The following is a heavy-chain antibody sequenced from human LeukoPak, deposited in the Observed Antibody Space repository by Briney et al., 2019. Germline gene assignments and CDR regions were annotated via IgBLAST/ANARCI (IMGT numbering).Heavy chain of an antibody. V-gene: IGHV4-31*03. CDR1: GASISSGGYY. CDR3: ARGELPNSRFDP. D-gene: IGHD5-24*01. CDR2: IYYSGST. Sequence: TSQTLSLTCTVSGASISSGGYYWSWIRQHPGKGLEWIGYIYYSGSTYYNPSLKSRVTISVDTSKNQFSLKLSSVTAADTAVYYCARGELPNSRFDPWGQGTLVTVSS. J-gene: IGHJ5*02.